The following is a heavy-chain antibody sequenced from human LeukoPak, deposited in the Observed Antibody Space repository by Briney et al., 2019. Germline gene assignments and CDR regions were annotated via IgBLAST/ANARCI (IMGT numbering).Heavy chain of an antibody. D-gene: IGHD2-2*01. CDR3: ARHEGVPAARNWFDP. J-gene: IGHJ5*02. Sequence: SETLSLTCTVSGGSISSYYWSWIRQPPGKGLERIGYIYTSGSTNYNPSLKSRVTISVDTSKNQFSLKLSSVTAADTAVYYCARHEGVPAARNWFDPWGQGTLVTVSS. V-gene: IGHV4-4*09. CDR2: IYTSGST. CDR1: GGSISSYY.